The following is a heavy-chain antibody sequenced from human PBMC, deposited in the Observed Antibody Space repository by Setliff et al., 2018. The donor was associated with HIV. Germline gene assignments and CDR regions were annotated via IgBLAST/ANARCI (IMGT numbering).Heavy chain of an antibody. J-gene: IGHJ4*02. CDR3: ARSAHDSETGY. CDR2: IIPVLNIA. Sequence: SVKVSCKSSGGTFSSHGISWVRQAPGQGLEWMGGIIPVLNIANYAQKFQGRVTLTADTSTSTVYMELSSLRSEDTAFYYCARSAHDSETGYWGQGTLVTVSS. D-gene: IGHD5-12*01. CDR1: GGTFSSHG. V-gene: IGHV1-69*10.